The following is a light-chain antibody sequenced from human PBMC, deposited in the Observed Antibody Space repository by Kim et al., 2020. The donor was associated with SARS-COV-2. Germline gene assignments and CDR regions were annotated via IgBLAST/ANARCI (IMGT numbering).Light chain of an antibody. Sequence: GQSITISCTGTSSDLGSYNYVSWYQQHPGKAPKLMIYDVSNRPSGVSNRFSGSKSGNTASLTISGLQAEDEADYYCSSYTSSSTYVFGTGTKVTVL. V-gene: IGLV2-14*03. CDR3: SSYTSSSTYV. J-gene: IGLJ1*01. CDR1: SSDLGSYNY. CDR2: DVS.